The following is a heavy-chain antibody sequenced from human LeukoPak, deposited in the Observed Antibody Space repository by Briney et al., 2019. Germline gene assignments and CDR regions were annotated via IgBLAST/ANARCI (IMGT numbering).Heavy chain of an antibody. J-gene: IGHJ4*02. CDR2: IYSGGST. CDR3: YCGSGSNFDY. CDR1: GFTVSRNY. Sequence: GGSLRLSCAASGFTVSRNYMSWVRQAPGKGLEWVSVIYSGGSTYYADSVKGRFTISRDKSRNTLYLQMNSLRAEDTAVYYCYCGSGSNFDYWGQGTLVTVSS. D-gene: IGHD3-10*01. V-gene: IGHV3-53*01.